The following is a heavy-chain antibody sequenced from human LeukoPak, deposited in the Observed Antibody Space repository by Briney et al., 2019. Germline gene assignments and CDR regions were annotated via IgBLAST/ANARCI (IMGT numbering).Heavy chain of an antibody. V-gene: IGHV3-23*01. CDR2: ISGSGGST. J-gene: IGHJ4*02. CDR1: GFTFNNYA. D-gene: IGHD1-26*01. CDR3: AKLYSGSHPLGYYFDY. Sequence: GGSLRLSCAASGFTFNNYAMSWVRQAPGKGLEWVSAISGSGGSTYYADSVKGRFTISRDNSKNTLYLQMNSLRAEDTAVYYCAKLYSGSHPLGYYFDYWGQGTLVTVSS.